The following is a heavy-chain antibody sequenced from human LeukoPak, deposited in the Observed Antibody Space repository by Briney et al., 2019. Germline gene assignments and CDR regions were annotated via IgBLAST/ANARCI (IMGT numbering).Heavy chain of an antibody. CDR1: GYTFTGYY. D-gene: IGHD3-3*01. CDR2: INPNSGGT. J-gene: IGHJ3*02. Sequence: ASVKVSCKASGYTFTGYYMHWVRQAPGQGLEWMGWINPNSGGTNYAQKVQGRVTMTRDTSISTAYMELSRLRSDDTAVYYCARGSTIFGVANAFDIWGQGTMVTVSS. CDR3: ARGSTIFGVANAFDI. V-gene: IGHV1-2*02.